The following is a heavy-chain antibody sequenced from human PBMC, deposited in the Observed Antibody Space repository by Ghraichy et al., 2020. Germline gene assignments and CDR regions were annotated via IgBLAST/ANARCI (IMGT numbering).Heavy chain of an antibody. V-gene: IGHV2-70*11. D-gene: IGHD4-17*01. Sequence: QTLSLTCTFSGFSLSTSGMCVSWIRQPPGKALEWLARIDWDDDKYYSTSLKTRLTISKDTSKNQVVLTMTNMDPVDTATYYCARFRTTVTTPSGYYYYYGMDVWGQGTTVTVSS. CDR2: IDWDDDK. J-gene: IGHJ6*02. CDR3: ARFRTTVTTPSGYYYYYGMDV. CDR1: GFSLSTSGMC.